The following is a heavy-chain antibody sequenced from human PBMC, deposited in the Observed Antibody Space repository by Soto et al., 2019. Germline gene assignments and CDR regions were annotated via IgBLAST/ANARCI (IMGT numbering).Heavy chain of an antibody. V-gene: IGHV3-48*02. D-gene: IGHD4-17*01. Sequence: EVQLVESGGGFTQAGGPLRPPGAPSGSKFGDKSFTWAGQGQGRGLEWIAFISTVPDITYYADSVKGRFAISRDNAENSVFLQMNSLRDEDTAVYYCAKDRWVTTRSFDFWGQGTLVAVS. J-gene: IGHJ4*02. CDR2: ISTVPDIT. CDR1: GSKFGDKS. CDR3: AKDRWVTTRSFDF.